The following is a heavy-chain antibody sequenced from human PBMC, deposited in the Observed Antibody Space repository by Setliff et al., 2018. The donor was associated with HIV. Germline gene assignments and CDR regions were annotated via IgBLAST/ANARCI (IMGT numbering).Heavy chain of an antibody. Sequence: ASVKVSCKASGYTFSNYAIHWVRQAPGQRLEWMGWINVGNDDTKYSQKFQGRVTITADKSTSTAYMELSSLRSEDTAVYYCASVHYDFWSGYSPADYWGQGTLVTVSS. V-gene: IGHV1-3*01. CDR2: INVGNDDT. D-gene: IGHD3-3*01. J-gene: IGHJ4*02. CDR1: GYTFSNYA. CDR3: ASVHYDFWSGYSPADY.